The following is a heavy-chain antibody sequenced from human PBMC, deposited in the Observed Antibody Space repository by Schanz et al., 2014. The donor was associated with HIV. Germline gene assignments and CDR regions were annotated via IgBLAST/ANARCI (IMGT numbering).Heavy chain of an antibody. Sequence: EVQLLESGGGLVQPGGSLRLSCAASGFTFSNYGMHWVRQAPGKGLEWLANIKEDGSVKGEVDSVKGRFTISRDNAKNSLYLQMNSLRAEDTAVYYCAKVPEEGYFDPWGQGTLVTVSS. CDR3: AKVPEEGYFDP. V-gene: IGHV3-7*01. CDR1: GFTFSNYG. D-gene: IGHD5-12*01. CDR2: IKEDGSVK. J-gene: IGHJ5*02.